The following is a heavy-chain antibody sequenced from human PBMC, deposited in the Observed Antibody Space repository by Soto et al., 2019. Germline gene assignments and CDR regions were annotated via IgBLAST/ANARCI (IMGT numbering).Heavy chain of an antibody. Sequence: GGSLRICWVVFGVIFRSSGVNWGRPAPGKGLEWVSTISGSGVSKYYADSVKGRFTISRDNSNNTVSLQMNSLRAEDAAVYYCAKDRSPGATTWNVYWGQGTLVTVSS. V-gene: IGHV3-23*01. CDR3: AKDRSPGATTWNVY. D-gene: IGHD1-26*01. J-gene: IGHJ4*02. CDR1: GVIFRSSG. CDR2: ISGSGVSK.